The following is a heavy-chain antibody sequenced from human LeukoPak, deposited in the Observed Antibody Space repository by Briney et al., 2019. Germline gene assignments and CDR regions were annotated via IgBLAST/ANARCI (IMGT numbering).Heavy chain of an antibody. J-gene: IGHJ6*03. CDR2: IYTSGST. CDR1: GGSISSFY. D-gene: IGHD6-13*01. V-gene: IGHV4-4*07. CDR3: ARRGRTAAAGTYYYYYYMDV. Sequence: SETLSLTCTVSGGSISSFYWSWIRQPAGKGLEWIGRIYTSGSTNYNPSLKSRVTISVDKSKNQFSLKLSSVTAADTAVYYCARRGRTAAAGTYYYYYYMDVWGKGTTVTVSS.